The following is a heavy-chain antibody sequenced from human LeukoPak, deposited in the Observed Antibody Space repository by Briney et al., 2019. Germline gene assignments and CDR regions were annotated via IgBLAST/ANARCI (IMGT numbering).Heavy chain of an antibody. V-gene: IGHV1-69*13. Sequence: SVKVSCKASGYTFTNFIINWVRQAPGQGLEWMGGIIPIFGTANYAQKFQGRVTITADESTSTAYMELSSLRSEDTAVYYCATPTGPRYYYYGMDVWGQGTTVTVSS. J-gene: IGHJ6*02. CDR3: ATPTGPRYYYYGMDV. CDR1: GYTFTNFI. CDR2: IIPIFGTA. D-gene: IGHD1-1*01.